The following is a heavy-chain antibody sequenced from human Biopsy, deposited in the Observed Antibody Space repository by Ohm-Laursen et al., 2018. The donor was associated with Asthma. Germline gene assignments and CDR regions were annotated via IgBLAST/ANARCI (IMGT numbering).Heavy chain of an antibody. CDR1: PGSINDYY. D-gene: IGHD6-13*01. Sequence: SETPSLTCTVSPGSINDYYWNWIRPFPGKGLEWIGYVHSSGSTRFNPSLKSRVTVSVDTSVDQVSLKLSSVSAADTAIYYCARATSTWSQSGPHFFDHWGPGTLVTVSS. CDR3: ARATSTWSQSGPHFFDH. CDR2: VHSSGST. V-gene: IGHV4-59*01. J-gene: IGHJ5*02.